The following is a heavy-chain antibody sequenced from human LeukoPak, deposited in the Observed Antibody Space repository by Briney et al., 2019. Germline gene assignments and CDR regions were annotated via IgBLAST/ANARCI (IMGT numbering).Heavy chain of an antibody. D-gene: IGHD1-26*01. CDR2: IYYSGST. V-gene: IGHV4-59*12. J-gene: IGHJ4*02. Sequence: SETLSLTCTVSGGSISSYYWSWIRQPPGKGLEWIGYIYYSGSTNYNPSLKSRVTTSVDTSKNQFSLKLSSVTAADTAVYYCARGAGVGATLGVDYWGQGTLVTVSS. CDR3: ARGAGVGATLGVDY. CDR1: GGSISSYY.